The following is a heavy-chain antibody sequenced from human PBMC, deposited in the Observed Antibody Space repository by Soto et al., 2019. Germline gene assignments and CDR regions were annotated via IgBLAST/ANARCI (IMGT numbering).Heavy chain of an antibody. J-gene: IGHJ6*02. Sequence: SETLSLTCTVSGGSISSYYWSWIRQPPGKGLEWIGYIYYSGSTNYNPSLKSRVTISVDTSKNQFSLKLSSVTAADTAVYYCASDLMGMATNYYYYHGMDVWGQGTTVTVSS. CDR1: GGSISSYY. CDR3: ASDLMGMATNYYYYHGMDV. V-gene: IGHV4-59*01. D-gene: IGHD2-8*01. CDR2: IYYSGST.